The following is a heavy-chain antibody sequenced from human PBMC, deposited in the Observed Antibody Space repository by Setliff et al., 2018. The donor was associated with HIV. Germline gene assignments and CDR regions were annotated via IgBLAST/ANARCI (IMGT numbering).Heavy chain of an antibody. J-gene: IGHJ4*02. CDR2: IDPSGDLT. D-gene: IGHD2-2*03. CDR1: GLTLRIYS. Sequence: GGSLRLSCAASGLTLRIYSMSWLRQAPGKGLDWVSAIDPSGDLTYYADSVKGRFTSSRDNSKNVLSLQMNSLRAEDTAVYYCAKMDNGHCDSTSCRDIDYWGRGTLVTVSS. CDR3: AKMDNGHCDSTSCRDIDY. V-gene: IGHV3-23*01.